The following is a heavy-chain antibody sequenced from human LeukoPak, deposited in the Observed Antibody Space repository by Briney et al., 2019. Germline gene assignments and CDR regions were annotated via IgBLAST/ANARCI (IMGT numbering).Heavy chain of an antibody. CDR3: ARIGYSSASNDY. J-gene: IGHJ4*02. CDR1: GFTFSHYW. D-gene: IGHD6-6*01. V-gene: IGHV3-7*01. CDR2: IKQDGSEK. Sequence: PGGSLRLSCAASGFTFSHYWMTWVRQAPGKGPEWVANIKQDGSEKNYVDFLKGRFTISRDNAKNSVYLQMNSLRAEDTAVYYCARIGYSSASNDYWGQGTPVTVSS.